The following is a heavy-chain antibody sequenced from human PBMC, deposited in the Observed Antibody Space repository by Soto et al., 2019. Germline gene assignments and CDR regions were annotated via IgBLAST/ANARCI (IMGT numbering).Heavy chain of an antibody. Sequence: SETLSLTCTVSGGSISSGDYYWSWIRQPPGKGLEWIGYIYYSGSTYYNPSLKSRVTISVDTSKNQFSLKLSSVTAADTAVFYCASSAMYSSGWYLDYGMDVWGQGTTVTVSS. CDR3: ASSAMYSSGWYLDYGMDV. CDR1: GGSISSGDYY. V-gene: IGHV4-30-4*01. D-gene: IGHD6-19*01. J-gene: IGHJ6*02. CDR2: IYYSGST.